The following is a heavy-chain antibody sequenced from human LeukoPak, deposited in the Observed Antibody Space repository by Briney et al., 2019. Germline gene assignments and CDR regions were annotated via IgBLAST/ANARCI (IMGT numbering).Heavy chain of an antibody. D-gene: IGHD3-22*01. CDR2: IKSKTDGGTT. CDR3: TTTMIVVAKGPFDI. Sequence: WIRQPPGKGLEWVGRIKSKTDGGTTDYAAPVKGRFTISRDDSKNTLYLQMNSLKTEDTAMYYCTTTMIVVAKGPFDIWGQGTMVTVSS. J-gene: IGHJ3*02. V-gene: IGHV3-15*01.